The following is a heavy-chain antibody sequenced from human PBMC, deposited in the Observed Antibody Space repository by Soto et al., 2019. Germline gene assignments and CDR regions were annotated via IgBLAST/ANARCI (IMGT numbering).Heavy chain of an antibody. CDR1: GGSISSGGYY. CDR3: ASRDYYDRDYYGMDV. V-gene: IGHV4-31*03. Sequence: SETLSLTCTVSGGSISSGGYYWSWIRQHPGKGLEWIGYIYYSGSTYHNPSLKSRVTISVDTSKNQFSLKLSSVTAADTAVYYCASRDYYDRDYYGMDVWGQGTTVTVSS. CDR2: IYYSGST. D-gene: IGHD3-22*01. J-gene: IGHJ6*02.